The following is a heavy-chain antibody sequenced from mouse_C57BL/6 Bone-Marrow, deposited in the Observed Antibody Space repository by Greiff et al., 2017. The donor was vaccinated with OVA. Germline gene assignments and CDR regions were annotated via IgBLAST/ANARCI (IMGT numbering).Heavy chain of an antibody. D-gene: IGHD3-3*01. CDR1: GYSFTGYY. Sequence: VQLKQSGPELVKPGASVKISCKASGYSFTGYYMNWVKQSPEKSLEWIGEINPSTGGTTYNQKFKAKATLTVDKSSSTAYMQLKSLTSEDAAVYYCARRGRGYFDVWGTGTTVTVSS. CDR2: INPSTGGT. CDR3: ARRGRGYFDV. V-gene: IGHV1-42*01. J-gene: IGHJ1*03.